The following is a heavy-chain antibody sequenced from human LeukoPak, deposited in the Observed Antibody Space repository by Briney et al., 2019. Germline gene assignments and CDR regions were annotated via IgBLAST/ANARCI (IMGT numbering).Heavy chain of an antibody. D-gene: IGHD3-10*01. CDR1: GDSVSSNSAA. J-gene: IGHJ6*02. CDR3: ARELLWFGELFLSYYGMDV. CDR2: TYYRSKWYN. V-gene: IGHV6-1*01. Sequence: SETLSLTCAISGDSVSSNSAAWNWIRQSPSRGLEWLGRTYYRSKWYNDYAVSVKSRITINPDTSKNQFSLQLNSVTPEDTAVYYCARELLWFGELFLSYYGMDVLGQGTTVTVSS.